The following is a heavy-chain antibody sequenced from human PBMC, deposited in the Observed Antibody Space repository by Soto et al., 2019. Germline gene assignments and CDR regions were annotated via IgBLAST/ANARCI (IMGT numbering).Heavy chain of an antibody. V-gene: IGHV4-30-2*01. CDR3: ASSRGSPFPLDY. J-gene: IGHJ4*02. CDR1: GGSVSSGGYS. CDR2: SYHSGST. D-gene: IGHD5-12*01. Sequence: QLQLQESGSGLVKPSQTLSLTCAVSGGSVSSGGYSWSWIRQPLGKGLEWIGYSYHSGSTYYNPSLESRVTITVDRSKPQFSLKLSSAPAADTAVYYCASSRGSPFPLDYWGQGTLVTVSS.